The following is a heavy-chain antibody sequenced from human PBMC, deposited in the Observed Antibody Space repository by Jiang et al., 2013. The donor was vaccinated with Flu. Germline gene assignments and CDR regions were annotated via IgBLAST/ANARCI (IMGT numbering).Heavy chain of an antibody. CDR1: YA. J-gene: IGHJ6*02. CDR2: IIPIFGTA. Sequence: YAISWVRQAPGQGLEWMGGIIPIFGTANYAQKFQGRVTITADESTSTAYMELSSLRSEDTAVYYCARAYIAARRSPSYYYYYYGMDVWGQGTTVTVSS. D-gene: IGHD6-6*01. V-gene: IGHV1-69*01. CDR3: ARAYIAARRSPSYYYYYYGMDV.